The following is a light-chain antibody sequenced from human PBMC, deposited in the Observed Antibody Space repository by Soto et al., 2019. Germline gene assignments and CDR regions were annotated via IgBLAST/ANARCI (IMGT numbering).Light chain of an antibody. CDR3: CSYAGNTLYV. J-gene: IGLJ1*01. CDR2: EGS. V-gene: IGLV2-23*01. CDR1: SSDVGSYNL. Sequence: QSALTQPASVSGSPGQSITISCTGTSSDVGSYNLVSWYQQHPGKAPKVMIYEGSKRASGVSDRFSGSKSGNTASLTISGLQAEDEADYYCCSYAGNTLYVFGTGTKVTVL.